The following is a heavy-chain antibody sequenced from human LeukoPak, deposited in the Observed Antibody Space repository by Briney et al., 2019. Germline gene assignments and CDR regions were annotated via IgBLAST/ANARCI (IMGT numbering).Heavy chain of an antibody. J-gene: IGHJ6*03. V-gene: IGHV4-59*12. CDR3: ARSRNCSGGSCYPPTDYYYMDV. D-gene: IGHD2-15*01. CDR2: IYYSGST. CDR1: GASTSSSF. Sequence: PSETLSLTCTVSGASTSSSFWSWIRQPPGKGLEWIGYIYYSGSTNYNPSLKSRVTISVDTSKNQFSLKLSSMTAADTAVYYCARSRNCSGGSCYPPTDYYYMDVWGKGTTVTVSS.